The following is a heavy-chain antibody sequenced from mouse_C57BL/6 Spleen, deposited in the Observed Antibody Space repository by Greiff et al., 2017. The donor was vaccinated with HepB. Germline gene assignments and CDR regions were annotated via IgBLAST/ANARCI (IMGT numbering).Heavy chain of an antibody. J-gene: IGHJ3*01. CDR3: ARPGGAWFAY. V-gene: IGHV1-64*01. CDR2: IHPNSGST. Sequence: VQLQQSGAELVKPGASVKLSCKASGYTFTGYWMHWVKQRPGQGLEWIGMIHPNSGSTNYNEKFKSKATLTVDNSSSTAYMQLSSLTSADSAVVYCARPGGAWFAYWGQGTLVTVSA. CDR1: GYTFTGYW.